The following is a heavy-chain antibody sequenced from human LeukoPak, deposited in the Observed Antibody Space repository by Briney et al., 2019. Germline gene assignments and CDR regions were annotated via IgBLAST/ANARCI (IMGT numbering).Heavy chain of an antibody. CDR2: IRSKAYGGTT. CDR1: GFTFGDYA. J-gene: IGHJ4*02. Sequence: GGSLRLSCTASGFTFGDYAMSWFRQAPGKGLEWVGFIRSKAYGGTTEYAASVKGRFTISRDDSKNTLYLQMNSLKTEDTAVYYCTTDRWGSFDYWGQGTLVTVSS. D-gene: IGHD4-23*01. V-gene: IGHV3-49*03. CDR3: TTDRWGSFDY.